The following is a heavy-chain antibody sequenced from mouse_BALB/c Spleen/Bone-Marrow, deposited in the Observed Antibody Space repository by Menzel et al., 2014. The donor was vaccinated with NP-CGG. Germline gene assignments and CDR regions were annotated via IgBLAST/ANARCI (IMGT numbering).Heavy chain of an antibody. CDR3: ARSPRRHETGYAMDY. Sequence: QVQLKESGAELVKPGAPVKLSCKASGYTFSDYWMNWVKQRPGRGLEWIGRIDPSDIETHYNQKFKDKATLTVDKSSSTAYIQLSSLTSEDSAVYYCARSPRRHETGYAMDYWGQGTSVTVAS. CDR1: GYTFSDYW. J-gene: IGHJ4*01. D-gene: IGHD3-1*01. V-gene: IGHV1-69*02. CDR2: IDPSDIET.